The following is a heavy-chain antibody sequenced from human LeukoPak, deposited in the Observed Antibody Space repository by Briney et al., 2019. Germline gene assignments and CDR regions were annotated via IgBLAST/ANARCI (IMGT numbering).Heavy chain of an antibody. V-gene: IGHV4-39*01. J-gene: IGHJ4*02. CDR1: GQSIGTSYY. CDR2: FKNGGNT. D-gene: IGHD3/OR15-3a*01. CDR3: ARQTGSGLFILP. Sequence: SETLSLTCSLSGQSIGTSYYWTWIRQPPGKGLEWIGSFKNGGNTYYNPSLKSQVSISIDTSKNQFSLRLTSVTAADTAVYYCARQTGSGLFILPGGQGTLVTVSS.